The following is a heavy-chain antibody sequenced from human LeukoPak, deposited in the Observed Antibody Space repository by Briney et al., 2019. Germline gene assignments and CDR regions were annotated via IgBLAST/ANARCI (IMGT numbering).Heavy chain of an antibody. D-gene: IGHD3-22*01. V-gene: IGHV4-59*01. CDR3: ARTVNYYDSSGYGY. J-gene: IGHJ4*02. CDR1: GGSISSYY. Sequence: SQTLSLTCTVSGGSISSYYWSWIRQPPGKGLEWIGYIYYSGSTNYNPSLKSRVTISVDTSKNQFSLKLSSVTAADTAVYYCARTVNYYDSSGYGYWGQGTLVTVSS. CDR2: IYYSGST.